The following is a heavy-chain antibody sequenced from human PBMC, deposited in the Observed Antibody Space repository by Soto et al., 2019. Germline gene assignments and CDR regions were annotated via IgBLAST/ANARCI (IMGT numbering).Heavy chain of an antibody. V-gene: IGHV3-30*18. D-gene: IGHD3-3*01. CDR1: GFTFSSYG. CDR2: ISYDGSNK. CDR3: AKDVFFSEYYYHHYRMYV. Sequence: GGSLRLSCAASGFTFSSYGMHWVRQAPGKGLEWVAVISYDGSNKYYADSVKGRFTISRDNSKNTLYLQMNSLRAEDTAVYYCAKDVFFSEYYYHHYRMYVWGQGSKVPGS. J-gene: IGHJ6*02.